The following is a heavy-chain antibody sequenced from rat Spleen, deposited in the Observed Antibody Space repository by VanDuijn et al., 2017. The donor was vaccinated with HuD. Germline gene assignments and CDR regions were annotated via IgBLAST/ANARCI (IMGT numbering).Heavy chain of an antibody. D-gene: IGHD4-3*01. Sequence: EVRLVESGGGLVQPGRSLKLSCAASGFTFSDFDMAWVRQAPTKGLEWVASISTGGDDTYYRDYVKGRFTISRDDEESTLYLQMDSLRSEDTDTYFCARLGGLRNWFAYWGQGTLVTVSS. J-gene: IGHJ3*01. V-gene: IGHV5S23*01. CDR1: GFTFSDFD. CDR2: ISTGGDDT. CDR3: ARLGGLRNWFAY.